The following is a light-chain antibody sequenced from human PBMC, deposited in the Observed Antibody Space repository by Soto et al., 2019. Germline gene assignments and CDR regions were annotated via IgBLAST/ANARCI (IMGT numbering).Light chain of an antibody. V-gene: IGKV1-5*03. CDR1: QSISSW. Sequence: DIQMTQSPSTLSASVGDRVTITCRASQSISSWLAWYQQKPGKAPKLLIYKASSLESGVPSRFSGSGSGTEFTLTISSLQPDDFAAYYCQQYNTYPYTFGQGTKLEIK. J-gene: IGKJ2*01. CDR3: QQYNTYPYT. CDR2: KAS.